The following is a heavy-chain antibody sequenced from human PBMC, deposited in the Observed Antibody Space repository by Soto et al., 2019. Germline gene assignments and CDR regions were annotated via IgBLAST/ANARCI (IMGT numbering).Heavy chain of an antibody. J-gene: IGHJ3*02. Sequence: GASVKVSCKASGGTFSSYTISWVRQAPGQGLEWMGRIIPILGIANYAQKFQGRVTITADKSTSTAYMELSSLRSEDAAVYYCAIEGPDEGPAFDIWGQGTMVTVSS. CDR3: AIEGPDEGPAFDI. CDR1: GGTFSSYT. V-gene: IGHV1-69*04. CDR2: IIPILGIA.